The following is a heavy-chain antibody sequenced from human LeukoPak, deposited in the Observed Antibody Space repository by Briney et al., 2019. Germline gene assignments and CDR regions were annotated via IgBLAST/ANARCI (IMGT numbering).Heavy chain of an antibody. V-gene: IGHV4-34*01. CDR2: INHSGST. D-gene: IGHD3-22*01. CDR1: GGSFSGYY. CDR3: ARQRGLDYDSSAYYRDY. J-gene: IGHJ4*02. Sequence: SETLSLTCAAYGGSFSGYYWSWIRQPPGKGLEWIGEINHSGSTNYNPSLKSRVTISVDTSKNQFSLKLSSVTAADTAVYYCARQRGLDYDSSAYYRDYWGQGTLVTVSS.